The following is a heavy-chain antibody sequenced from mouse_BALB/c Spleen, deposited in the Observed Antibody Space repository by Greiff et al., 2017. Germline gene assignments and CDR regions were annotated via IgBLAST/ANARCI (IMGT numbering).Heavy chain of an antibody. CDR3: ARSTRYGSSYPFAY. J-gene: IGHJ3*01. CDR2: IYPYNGGT. V-gene: IGHV1S29*02. Sequence: VQLQQSGPELVKPGASVKISCKASGYTFTDYNMHWVKQSHGKSLEWIGYIYPYNGGTGYNQKFKSKATLTVDNSSSTAYMELRSLTSEDSAVYYCARSTRYGSSYPFAYWGQGTLVTVSA. CDR1: GYTFTDYN. D-gene: IGHD1-1*01.